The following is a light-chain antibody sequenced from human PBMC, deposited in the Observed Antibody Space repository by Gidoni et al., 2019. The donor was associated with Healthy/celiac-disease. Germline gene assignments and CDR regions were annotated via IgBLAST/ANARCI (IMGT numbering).Light chain of an antibody. V-gene: IGLV2-8*01. J-gene: IGLJ3*02. CDR2: EVS. Sequence: QSALTQPPSASGAPGQSVTISCTGTSSDVGGYNYVSWYQQHPGKAPKLMIYEVSTRPAGVPDRFSGSKLGNTASLTVSGLQAEDEADYYCSSYAGSNNLVFGGGTKLTVL. CDR3: SSYAGSNNLV. CDR1: SSDVGGYNY.